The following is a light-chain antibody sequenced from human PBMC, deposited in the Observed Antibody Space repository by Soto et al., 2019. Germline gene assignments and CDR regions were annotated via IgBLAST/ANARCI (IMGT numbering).Light chain of an antibody. CDR1: NSNLGAGYD. Sequence: QAVVTQPPSMSGAPGQRVTLSCTGNNSNLGAGYDVHWYQQLPGAAPKLVIFGNRNRPSGVPERFSGSKSGTSASLAITGLQAEDEADYYCQAYDYSLTAFVFGGGTKLTVL. CDR2: GNR. CDR3: QAYDYSLTAFV. J-gene: IGLJ3*02. V-gene: IGLV1-40*01.